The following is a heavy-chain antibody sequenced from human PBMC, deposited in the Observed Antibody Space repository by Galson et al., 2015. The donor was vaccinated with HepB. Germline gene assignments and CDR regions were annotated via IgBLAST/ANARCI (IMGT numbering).Heavy chain of an antibody. CDR2: ISGSGGST. CDR3: AKDGWGGLLLRVVDY. CDR1: GFTFSSYA. D-gene: IGHD3-22*01. V-gene: IGHV3-23*01. J-gene: IGHJ4*02. Sequence: SLRLSCAASGFTFSSYAMSWVRQAPGKGLEWVSAISGSGGSTYYADSVKGRFTISRDNSKNTLYLQMNSLRAEDTAVYYCAKDGWGGLLLRVVDYWGQGTLVTVSS.